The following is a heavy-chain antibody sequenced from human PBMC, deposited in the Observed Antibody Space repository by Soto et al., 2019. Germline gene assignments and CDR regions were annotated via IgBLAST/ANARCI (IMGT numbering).Heavy chain of an antibody. V-gene: IGHV1-3*01. CDR3: ARPYSSSWSTYFDY. CDR2: INAGNGDT. D-gene: IGHD6-13*01. Sequence: ASVKASCKSSGYTFTSYFMHCVRQAPGQRLEWMGLINAGNGDTKFSQQFQGRVTITRDTSATTAYMELSSLTSEDTAVYYCARPYSSSWSTYFDYWGQGTLVTVSS. CDR1: GYTFTSYF. J-gene: IGHJ4*02.